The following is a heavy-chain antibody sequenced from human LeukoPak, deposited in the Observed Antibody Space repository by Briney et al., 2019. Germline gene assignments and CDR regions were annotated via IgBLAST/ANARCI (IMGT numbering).Heavy chain of an antibody. V-gene: IGHV4-34*01. J-gene: IGHJ3*02. D-gene: IGHD2-8*02. CDR2: MHYSGAT. CDR1: GGSFSGYY. Sequence: ETLSLTCAVYGGSFSGYYWSWIRRPPGKGLEWIGEMHYSGATNYNPSLKSRVTTSADTPKNQFSLRLSSVTAADTAVYYCARGRLEVYTFDIWGQGTMVTVSS. CDR3: ARGRLEVYTFDI.